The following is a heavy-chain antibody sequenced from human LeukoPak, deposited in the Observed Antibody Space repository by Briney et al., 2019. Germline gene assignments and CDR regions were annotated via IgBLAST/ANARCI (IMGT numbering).Heavy chain of an antibody. CDR1: GGSFSGYY. V-gene: IGHV4-34*01. CDR3: ARAFGYDILTGYYYY. Sequence: SETLSLTCAVYGGSFSGYYWIWIRQPPGKGLEWIGEINHSGSTNYNPSLKSRVTISVDTSKNQFSLKLSSVTAEDTAVYYCARAFGYDILTGYYYYWGQGTLVTVSS. D-gene: IGHD3-9*01. CDR2: INHSGST. J-gene: IGHJ4*02.